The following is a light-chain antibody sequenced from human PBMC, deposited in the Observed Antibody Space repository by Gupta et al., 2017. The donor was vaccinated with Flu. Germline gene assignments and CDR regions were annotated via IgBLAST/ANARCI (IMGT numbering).Light chain of an antibody. V-gene: IGKV3-20*01. Sequence: ETVLTQSPGTLSLSPGEGATLSCRASQSVSSSYLAWYQHKPGQAPRLLIYGASRRATGIPDRFSGSGSGTDFTLTISSLQPEDFALYYCQQYGNSPLTFGGGTKVDIK. J-gene: IGKJ4*01. CDR2: GAS. CDR3: QQYGNSPLT. CDR1: QSVSSSY.